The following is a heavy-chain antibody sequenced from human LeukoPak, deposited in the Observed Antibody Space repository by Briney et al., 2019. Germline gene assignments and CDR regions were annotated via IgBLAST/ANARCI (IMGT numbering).Heavy chain of an antibody. J-gene: IGHJ4*02. CDR1: GFTVSSNY. CDR2: IYSGGST. CDR3: AREYYDFWSGYR. Sequence: GGSLRLSCAASGFTVSSNYMSWVRQAPGKELEWVSVIYSGGSTYYADSVKGRFTISRDNSKNTLYLQMNSLRAEDTAVYYCAREYYDFWSGYRWGQGTLVTVSS. V-gene: IGHV3-66*02. D-gene: IGHD3-3*01.